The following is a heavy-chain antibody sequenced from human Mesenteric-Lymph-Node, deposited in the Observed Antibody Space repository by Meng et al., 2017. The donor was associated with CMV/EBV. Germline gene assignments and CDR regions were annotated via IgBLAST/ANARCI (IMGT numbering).Heavy chain of an antibody. Sequence: SGGTFSSYANSWVRRAPGQGLEWVGRIIPILGIANYAQKFQGRVTITADKSTSTAYMELSSLRSEDTAVYYCASDIVLMVYAISYFDYWGQGTLVTVSS. CDR2: IIPILGIA. CDR1: GGTFSSYA. J-gene: IGHJ4*02. V-gene: IGHV1-69*04. CDR3: ASDIVLMVYAISYFDY. D-gene: IGHD2-8*01.